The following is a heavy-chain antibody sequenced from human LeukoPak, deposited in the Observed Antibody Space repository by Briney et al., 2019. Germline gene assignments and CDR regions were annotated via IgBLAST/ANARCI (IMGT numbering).Heavy chain of an antibody. Sequence: SETLSLTCAVYGGSFSGYYWSWIRQPPGKGLEWIGEINHSGSTNYNPSLKSRVTISVDTSKNQFSLKLSSVTAADTPVYYCARGRVVIVVVPAAMSRYFDYWGQGTLVTVSS. D-gene: IGHD2-2*03. V-gene: IGHV4-34*01. J-gene: IGHJ4*02. CDR1: GGSFSGYY. CDR2: INHSGST. CDR3: ARGRVVIVVVPAAMSRYFDY.